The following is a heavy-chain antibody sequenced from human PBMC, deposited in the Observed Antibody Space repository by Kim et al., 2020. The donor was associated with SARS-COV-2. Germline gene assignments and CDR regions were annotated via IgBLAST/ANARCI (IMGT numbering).Heavy chain of an antibody. Sequence: GGSLRLSCAASGFTLSRNYMSWVRQAPGKGLEWVSVLYSDGRTYYADSVRGRFSISRDSSKNTLHLEMNSLRADDTAVYYCAKDLEISGGLLDWFDPWGQGTLVTVSS. V-gene: IGHV3-66*01. J-gene: IGHJ5*02. CDR3: AKDLEISGGLLDWFDP. CDR1: GFTLSRNY. CDR2: LYSDGRT. D-gene: IGHD1-26*01.